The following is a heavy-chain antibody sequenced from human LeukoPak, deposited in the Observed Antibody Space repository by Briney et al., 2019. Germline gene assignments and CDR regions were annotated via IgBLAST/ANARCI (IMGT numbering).Heavy chain of an antibody. CDR1: GFTFSSYG. V-gene: IGHV3-30*18. D-gene: IGHD6-13*01. Sequence: GGSLRLSCAASGFTFSSYGMHWVRQAPGKGLEWVAVISYDGSNKYYADSVKGRFTISRDNAKNSLYLQMNSLRAEDTALYYCAKDGSSSWFRYFDYWGQGTLVTVSS. J-gene: IGHJ4*02. CDR3: AKDGSSSWFRYFDY. CDR2: ISYDGSNK.